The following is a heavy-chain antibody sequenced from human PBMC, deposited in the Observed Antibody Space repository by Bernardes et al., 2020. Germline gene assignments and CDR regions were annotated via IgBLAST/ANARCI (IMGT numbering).Heavy chain of an antibody. V-gene: IGHV3-43*01. J-gene: IGHJ4*02. CDR1: GFTFDDYT. Sequence: GGSLRLSCAASGFTFDDYTMHWVRQAPGKGLEWVSLISWDGAKTYYADSVKGRFTISRDNSKNSLYLQMNSLRTEDTALYYCEGWFEYWGQGTLVTVSS. D-gene: IGHD6-19*01. CDR2: ISWDGAKT. CDR3: EGWFEY.